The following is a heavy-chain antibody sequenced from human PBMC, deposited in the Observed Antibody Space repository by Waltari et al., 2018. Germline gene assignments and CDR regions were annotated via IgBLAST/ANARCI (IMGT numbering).Heavy chain of an antibody. D-gene: IGHD6-13*01. J-gene: IGHJ4*02. CDR1: GFTFSSYW. Sequence: EVQLVESGGGLVQPGGSLRLSCAASGFTFSSYWMSWVRQAPGKGLEWVANIKQDGSEKYYVDFVKGRFTISRDNAKNSLYLQMNSLRAEDTAVYYCARDHAKSSSWYDYWGQGTLVTVSS. CDR2: IKQDGSEK. CDR3: ARDHAKSSSWYDY. V-gene: IGHV3-7*01.